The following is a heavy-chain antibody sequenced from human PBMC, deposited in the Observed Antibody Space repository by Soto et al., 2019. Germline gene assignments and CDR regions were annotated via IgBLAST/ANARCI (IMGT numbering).Heavy chain of an antibody. J-gene: IGHJ4*02. D-gene: IGHD6-13*01. CDR1: GYTFTGYY. Sequence: QVQLVQSGAEVKKPGASVKVSCKASGYTFTGYYMHWVRQAPGQGLEWMGIINPSGGSTSYAQKFQGRVTMTRDTSTSTVYMELSSLRSEDTAVYYCARGGPIAAAGTPPFDYWGQGTLVTVSS. CDR2: INPSGGST. CDR3: ARGGPIAAAGTPPFDY. V-gene: IGHV1-46*01.